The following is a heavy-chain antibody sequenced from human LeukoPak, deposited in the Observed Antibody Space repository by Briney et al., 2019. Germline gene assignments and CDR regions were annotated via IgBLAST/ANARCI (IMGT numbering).Heavy chain of an antibody. Sequence: PGGSLRLSCAASGFTFSSYSMNWVRQAPGKGLEWVSSISSSSSYIYYADSVKGRFTISRDNAKNSLYLQMNSLRAEDTAVYYCASSMVRGVTEYWYYFDYWGQGTLVTVSS. CDR2: ISSSSSYI. CDR3: ASSMVRGVTEYWYYFDY. J-gene: IGHJ4*02. D-gene: IGHD3-10*01. CDR1: GFTFSSYS. V-gene: IGHV3-21*04.